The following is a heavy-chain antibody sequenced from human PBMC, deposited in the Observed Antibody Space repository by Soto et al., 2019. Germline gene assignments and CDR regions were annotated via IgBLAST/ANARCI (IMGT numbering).Heavy chain of an antibody. CDR3: ARDDYEILTDHPGRYYGMDV. V-gene: IGHV3-11*01. CDR1: GFTFSDYY. D-gene: IGHD3-9*01. J-gene: IGHJ6*02. CDR2: ISSSGSTI. Sequence: QVQLVESGGGLVKPGGSLRLSCAASGFTFSDYYMSWIRQAPGKGLEWVSYISSSGSTIYYADSVKGRFTISRDNAKNSLYLQMNSLRAEDTSVYYCARDDYEILTDHPGRYYGMDVWGQGTTVTVSS.